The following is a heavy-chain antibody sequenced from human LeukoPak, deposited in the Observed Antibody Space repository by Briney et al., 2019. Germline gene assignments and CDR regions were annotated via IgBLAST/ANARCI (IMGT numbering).Heavy chain of an antibody. CDR2: ISSSGSTI. Sequence: GGSLRLSCAASGFTFSSYEMNWVRQAPGKGLEWVSYISSSGSTIYYADSVKGRFTISRDNAKNSLYLQMNDLRAEDTAVYFCASRRRTQSSGYEFDYWGQGTLVTVSS. V-gene: IGHV3-48*03. CDR3: ASRRRTQSSGYEFDY. CDR1: GFTFSSYE. D-gene: IGHD3-22*01. J-gene: IGHJ4*02.